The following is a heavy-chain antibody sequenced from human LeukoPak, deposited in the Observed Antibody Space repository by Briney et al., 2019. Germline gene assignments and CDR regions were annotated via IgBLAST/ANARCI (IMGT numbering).Heavy chain of an antibody. CDR2: INHSGST. J-gene: IGHJ6*02. Sequence: SETLSLTCAVYGGSFSGYYWSWIRQPPGKGLEWIGEINHSGSTNYNPSLKSRVTISVDTSKDQFSLKLSSVTAADTAVYYCARSRRLVRGPLNVWGQGTTVTVSS. D-gene: IGHD3-16*01. CDR1: GGSFSGYY. V-gene: IGHV4-34*01. CDR3: ARSRRLVRGPLNV.